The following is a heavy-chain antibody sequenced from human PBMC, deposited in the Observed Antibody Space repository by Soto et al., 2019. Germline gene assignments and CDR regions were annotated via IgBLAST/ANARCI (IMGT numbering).Heavy chain of an antibody. V-gene: IGHV1-69*01. D-gene: IGHD3-22*01. Sequence: QVQLVQSGAEVKKPGSSVKVSCKASGGTFSSYAISWVRQAPGQGLEWMGGIIPIFGTANYAQKFQGRVTLTAAESTSTAYMELSSLRSEDKAVYYCARRCDRSGYFTFWGQGPLVTVSS. CDR3: ARRCDRSGYFTF. CDR2: IIPIFGTA. J-gene: IGHJ4*02. CDR1: GGTFSSYA.